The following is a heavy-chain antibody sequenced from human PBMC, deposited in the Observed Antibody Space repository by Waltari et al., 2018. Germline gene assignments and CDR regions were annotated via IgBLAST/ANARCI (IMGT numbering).Heavy chain of an antibody. D-gene: IGHD1-26*01. CDR2: ISGSVGST. Sequence: EVQLLESGGGLVQPGGSLRLSCAASGFTFSSYAMSWVRQAPGKGLEWVSAISGSVGSTYYADSVKGRFTISRDNSKNTLYLQMNSLRAEDTAVYYCAREEGAVGDYYYGMDVWGQGTTVTVSS. J-gene: IGHJ6*02. CDR1: GFTFSSYA. CDR3: AREEGAVGDYYYGMDV. V-gene: IGHV3-23*01.